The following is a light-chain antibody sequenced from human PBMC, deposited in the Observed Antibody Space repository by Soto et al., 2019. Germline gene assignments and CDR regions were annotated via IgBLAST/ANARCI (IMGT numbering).Light chain of an antibody. CDR1: QSVSSS. Sequence: EIMMTQSPATLSVSPGERATLSCRASQSVSSSLAWYQQKPGQAPRLLIYGASTSATGIPARFSGSGSGTEFTLTINSLQSEDFAVYYCQQYNNWWTFGQGTKVDIK. CDR3: QQYNNWWT. CDR2: GAS. V-gene: IGKV3-15*01. J-gene: IGKJ1*01.